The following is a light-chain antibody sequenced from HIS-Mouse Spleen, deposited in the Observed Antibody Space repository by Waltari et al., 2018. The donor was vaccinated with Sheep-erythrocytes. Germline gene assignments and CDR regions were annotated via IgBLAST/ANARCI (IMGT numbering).Light chain of an antibody. CDR1: QSLLHSNGYNY. CDR2: LGS. Sequence: DIVMTQSPLSLPVTPGEPASISCRSSQSLLHSNGYNYLDWYLQKPGQSPQLLIYLGSNRASGVPDRFSGSGSGTDFTLKISRVEAEDVGVYYCSSYTSSSTWVFGGGTK. J-gene: IGKJ4*02. V-gene: IGKV2-28*01. CDR3: SSYTSSSTWV.